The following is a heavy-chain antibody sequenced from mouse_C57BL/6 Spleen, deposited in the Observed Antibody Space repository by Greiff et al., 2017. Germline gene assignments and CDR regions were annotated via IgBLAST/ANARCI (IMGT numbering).Heavy chain of an antibody. CDR2: ISNGGGST. CDR3: ARQGYYGSSHYFDY. CDR1: GFTFSDYY. J-gene: IGHJ2*01. V-gene: IGHV5-12*01. Sequence: EVKLMESGGGLVQPGGSLKLSCAASGFTFSDYYMYWVRQTPEKRLEWVAYISNGGGSTYYPDTVKGRFTISRDNAKNTLYLQMSRLKSEDTAMYYCARQGYYGSSHYFDYWGQGTTLTVSS. D-gene: IGHD1-1*01.